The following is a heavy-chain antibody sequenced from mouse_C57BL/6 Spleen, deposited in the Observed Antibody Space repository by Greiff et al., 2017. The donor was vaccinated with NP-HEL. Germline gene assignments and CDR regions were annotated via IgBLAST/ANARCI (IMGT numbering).Heavy chain of an antibody. D-gene: IGHD1-1*01. Sequence: QVHVKQSGAELARPGASVKLSCKASGYTFTSYGISWVKQRTGQGLEWIGEIYPRSGNTYYNEKFKGKATLTADKSSSTAYMELRSLTSEDSAVYFCARHADYYGRDYWGQGTTLTVSS. J-gene: IGHJ2*01. CDR1: GYTFTSYG. CDR3: ARHADYYGRDY. V-gene: IGHV1-81*01. CDR2: IYPRSGNT.